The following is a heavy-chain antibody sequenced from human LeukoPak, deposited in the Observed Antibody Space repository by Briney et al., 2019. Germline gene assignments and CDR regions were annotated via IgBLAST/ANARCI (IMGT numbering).Heavy chain of an antibody. Sequence: QTGGSLRLSCAASGFTFSSYAMHWVRQAPGKGLEWVAVISYDGSNKYYADSVKGRFTISRDNSKSTLYLQMNSLRAEDTAVYYCARSTLIIPFDYWGQGTLVTVSS. CDR2: ISYDGSNK. CDR1: GFTFSSYA. J-gene: IGHJ4*02. CDR3: ARSTLIIPFDY. V-gene: IGHV3-30-3*01. D-gene: IGHD2-21*01.